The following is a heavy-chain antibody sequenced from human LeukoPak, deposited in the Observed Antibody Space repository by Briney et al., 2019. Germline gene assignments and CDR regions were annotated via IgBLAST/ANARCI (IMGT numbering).Heavy chain of an antibody. CDR3: ARAYDGSGYYVMDV. V-gene: IGHV3-7*01. D-gene: IGHD3-22*01. CDR2: IKQDGSEK. Sequence: GGSLRLSCAASGFTFSSHWMSWVRQAPGKGLKWVANIKQDGSEKYYVDSVKGRFTISRDNAKNSLYLQMNSLRAEDTAVYYCARAYDGSGYYVMDVWGKGTTVTVSS. J-gene: IGHJ6*03. CDR1: GFTFSSHW.